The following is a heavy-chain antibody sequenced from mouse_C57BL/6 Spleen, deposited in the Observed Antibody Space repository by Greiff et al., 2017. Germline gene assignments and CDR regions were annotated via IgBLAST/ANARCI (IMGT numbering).Heavy chain of an antibody. D-gene: IGHD2-4*01. J-gene: IGHJ4*01. V-gene: IGHV1-82*01. Sequence: VQLQQSGPELVKPGASVKISCKASGYAFSSSWMNWVKQRPGKGLEWIGRIYPGDGDTNYNGKFKGKATLTADKSSSTAYMQLSSLTSEDSAVYFCARVYYDYDGGAMDDWGQGTSVTVSS. CDR2: IYPGDGDT. CDR1: GYAFSSSW. CDR3: ARVYYDYDGGAMDD.